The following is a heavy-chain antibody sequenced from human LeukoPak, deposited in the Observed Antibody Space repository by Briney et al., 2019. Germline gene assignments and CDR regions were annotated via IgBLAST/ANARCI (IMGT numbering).Heavy chain of an antibody. CDR3: ARASGIVMDAFDI. J-gene: IGHJ3*02. D-gene: IGHD3-16*02. CDR2: IYYSGST. Sequence: SETLSLTCTVSGGSISSYYWSWIRQPPGKGLEWIGYIYYSGSTNYNPSLKSRVTISVDRSKNQFSLKLSSVTAADTAVYYCARASGIVMDAFDIWGQGTMVTVSS. V-gene: IGHV4-59*01. CDR1: GGSISSYY.